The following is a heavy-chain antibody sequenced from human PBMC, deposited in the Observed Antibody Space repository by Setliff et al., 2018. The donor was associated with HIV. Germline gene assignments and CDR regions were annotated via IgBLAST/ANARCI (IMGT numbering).Heavy chain of an antibody. CDR2: IYTSGGT. Sequence: PSETLSLTCTVSGGSISSGSYCWTWIRQPAGRGLEWIGHIYTSGGTNYNPSLKSRVTISVDTSKSQFSLKLSSLTAADTAVYYCARGRTQWPNYNYFDPWGLGTLVTVSS. J-gene: IGHJ5*02. D-gene: IGHD6-19*01. CDR1: GGSISSGSYC. CDR3: ARGRTQWPNYNYFDP. V-gene: IGHV4-61*09.